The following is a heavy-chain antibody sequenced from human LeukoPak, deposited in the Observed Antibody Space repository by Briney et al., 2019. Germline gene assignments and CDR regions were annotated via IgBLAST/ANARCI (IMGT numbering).Heavy chain of an antibody. D-gene: IGHD2-8*01. Sequence: GGSLRLSCAASGFTFSSYAMHWVRQAPGKGLEWVSTVSGGGAYTYYADSVKGRFTVSRDDSKSMHFLQMNSLRPEDTALYFCAKRITVSAGYYLDCWGQGTLVTVSS. J-gene: IGHJ4*02. CDR3: AKRITVSAGYYLDC. CDR1: GFTFSSYA. V-gene: IGHV3-23*01. CDR2: VSGGGAYT.